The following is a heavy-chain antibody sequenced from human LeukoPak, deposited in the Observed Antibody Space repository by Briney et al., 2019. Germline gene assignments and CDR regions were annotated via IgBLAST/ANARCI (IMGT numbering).Heavy chain of an antibody. CDR1: GFSISSYA. Sequence: GGSLRLSCVASGFSISSYALAWVRQTPGKGLEWVSAVTGGGDGTHYIDSVKGRFTISRDNSKNAIYLQMNSLRAEDTAIYFCGSDPNGDYVGALGYWGRGTLVTVSS. CDR2: VTGGGDGT. J-gene: IGHJ4*01. V-gene: IGHV3-23*01. D-gene: IGHD2-8*01. CDR3: GSDPNGDYVGALGY.